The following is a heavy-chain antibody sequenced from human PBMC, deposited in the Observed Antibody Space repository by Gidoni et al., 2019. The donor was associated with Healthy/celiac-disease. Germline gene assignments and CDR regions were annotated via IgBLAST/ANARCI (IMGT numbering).Heavy chain of an antibody. Sequence: EVQLVESGGGLVQPGGSLRLSCAASGFTFSSSWMGWVRQAPGKGLEWVANIKQDGSEKYYVDSVKGRFTISRDNAKNSLYLQMNSLRAEDTAVYYCAREARADFQDYWGQGTLVTVSS. CDR3: AREARADFQDY. V-gene: IGHV3-7*01. D-gene: IGHD3-3*01. J-gene: IGHJ4*02. CDR1: GFTFSSSW. CDR2: IKQDGSEK.